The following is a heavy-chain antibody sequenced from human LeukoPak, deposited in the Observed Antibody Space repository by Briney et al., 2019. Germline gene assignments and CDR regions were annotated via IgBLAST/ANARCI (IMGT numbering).Heavy chain of an antibody. J-gene: IGHJ6*02. V-gene: IGHV4-61*02. CDR3: ARDSRCSSTSCPYYYYYSMDV. Sequence: SQTLSLTCTVSGGSISSGSYYWSWIRQPAGKGLEWIGRIYTSGSTNYNPSLKSRVTISVDTSKNQFSLKLSSVTAADTAVYYCARDSRCSSTSCPYYYYYSMDVWGQGTTVTVSS. CDR1: GGSISSGSYY. CDR2: IYTSGST. D-gene: IGHD2-2*01.